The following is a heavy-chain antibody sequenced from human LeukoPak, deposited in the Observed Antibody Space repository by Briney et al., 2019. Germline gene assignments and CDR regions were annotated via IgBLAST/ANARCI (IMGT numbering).Heavy chain of an antibody. CDR3: ARGEWDLRD. D-gene: IGHD1-26*01. V-gene: IGHV3-20*04. CDR1: GFTFEDHA. Sequence: LGGSLRLSCAASGFTFEDHAMNWVRQVPGKGLEWVSGINGNGGSTGYADSVKGRFTISRDNAKNSVYLQMSSLRAEDTALYYCARGEWDLRDWGQGTPVIVSS. CDR2: INGNGGST. J-gene: IGHJ4*02.